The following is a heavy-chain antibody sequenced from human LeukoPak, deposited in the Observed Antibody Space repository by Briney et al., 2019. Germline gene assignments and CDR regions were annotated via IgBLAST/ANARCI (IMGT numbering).Heavy chain of an antibody. J-gene: IGHJ6*02. CDR1: GYTFTSYG. D-gene: IGHD1-14*01. Sequence: GASVKVSCKASGYTFTSYGISWVRQAPGQGLERMGWISAHDGNTNYAQKLQGRVTMTTDTSTSTAYMELRSLRSDDTAVYYCARDGKFIPYDMDVGGQGTTVTVSS. CDR3: ARDGKFIPYDMDV. CDR2: ISAHDGNT. V-gene: IGHV1-18*01.